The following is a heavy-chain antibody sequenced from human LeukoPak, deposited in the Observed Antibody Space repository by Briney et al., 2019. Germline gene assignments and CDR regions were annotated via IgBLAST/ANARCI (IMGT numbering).Heavy chain of an antibody. V-gene: IGHV3-48*04. D-gene: IGHD3-22*01. CDR2: ISSSGSTI. J-gene: IGHJ3*02. Sequence: GGSLRLSCAASGFTFSSYAMHWVRQAPGKGLEWVSYISSSGSTIYYADSVKGRFTISRDNAKNSLYLQMNSLRAEDTAVYYCARVLYYYDSSGYLDAFDIWGQGTMVTVSS. CDR3: ARVLYYYDSSGYLDAFDI. CDR1: GFTFSSYA.